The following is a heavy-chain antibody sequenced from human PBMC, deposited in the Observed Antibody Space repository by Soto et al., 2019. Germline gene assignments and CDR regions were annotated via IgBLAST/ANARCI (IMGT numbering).Heavy chain of an antibody. D-gene: IGHD3-9*01. Sequence: QVQLAESGGGVVQPGRSLRLSCAASGFTFSSYGMHWVRQAPGKGLEWVAVIWYDGSNKYYADSVKGRFTISRDNSKNTLYLQMNSLRAEDTAVYYCARDYYDILTGYSDYNWFDPWGQGTLVTVSS. CDR3: ARDYYDILTGYSDYNWFDP. V-gene: IGHV3-33*01. J-gene: IGHJ5*02. CDR1: GFTFSSYG. CDR2: IWYDGSNK.